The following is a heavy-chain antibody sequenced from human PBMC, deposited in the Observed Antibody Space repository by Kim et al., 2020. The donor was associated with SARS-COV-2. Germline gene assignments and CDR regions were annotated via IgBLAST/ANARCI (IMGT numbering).Heavy chain of an antibody. D-gene: IGHD6-19*01. J-gene: IGHJ4*02. Sequence: YYADSVKGRFTISRDNSKNTLDLQMNRLRAEDTAVYFCAKPGSGGWYLDYWGRGTLVTVSP. CDR3: AKPGSGGWYLDY. V-gene: IGHV3-23*01.